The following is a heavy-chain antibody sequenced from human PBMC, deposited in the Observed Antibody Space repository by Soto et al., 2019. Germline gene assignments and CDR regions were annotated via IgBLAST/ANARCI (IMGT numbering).Heavy chain of an antibody. CDR1: GYTFTDYY. V-gene: IGHV1-2*04. Sequence: GASVNVSCKASGYTFTDYYVHWVRQAPGQGLEWMGWINPDSGGTDYAQKFQGWVTMTRDTSISTVYMELSRLTSDGTAVYYCVRADFDYWGQGTLVTVSS. J-gene: IGHJ4*02. CDR2: INPDSGGT. CDR3: VRADFDY.